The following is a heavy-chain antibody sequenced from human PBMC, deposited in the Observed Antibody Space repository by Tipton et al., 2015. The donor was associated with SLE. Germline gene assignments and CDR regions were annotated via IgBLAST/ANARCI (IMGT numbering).Heavy chain of an antibody. CDR2: ISYSGAT. Sequence: TLSLTCTVSNGSITSLYDYWGWIRQPPGKGLEWIASISYSGATYYNPSLKSRVIISLDTSRNHFSLKLTSVTAADTAVYFCARDRDIVLEPVPIPPAFDIWGQGTTVTVSS. J-gene: IGHJ3*02. D-gene: IGHD2-8*02. CDR1: NGSITSLYDY. CDR3: ARDRDIVLEPVPIPPAFDI. V-gene: IGHV4-39*07.